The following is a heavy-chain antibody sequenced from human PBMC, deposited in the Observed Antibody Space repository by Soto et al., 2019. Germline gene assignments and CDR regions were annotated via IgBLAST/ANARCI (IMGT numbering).Heavy chain of an antibody. V-gene: IGHV4-61*01. Sequence: SETLSLTCTVSGGSVSSGSYYWSWIRQPPGKGLEWIGYIYYSGSTNYNPSLKSRVTISVDTSKNQFSLKLSSVTAADTAMYYCAREEGYWGQGTLVTVSS. CDR3: AREEGY. J-gene: IGHJ4*02. CDR2: IYYSGST. CDR1: GGSVSSGSYY.